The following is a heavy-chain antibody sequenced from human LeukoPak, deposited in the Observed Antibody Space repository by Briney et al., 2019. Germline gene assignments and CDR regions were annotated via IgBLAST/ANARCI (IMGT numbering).Heavy chain of an antibody. D-gene: IGHD5-24*01. J-gene: IGHJ4*02. V-gene: IGHV3-30*18. CDR2: ISKDGSNK. CDR3: AKDRRDGYNFVDY. Sequence: GGSLRLSCAASGLTFSSYGMHWVRRAPGKGLEWVAVISKDGSNKYYTDSVKGRFTISRDNSKNTMYVQMNSLRAEDTAVHYCAKDRRDGYNFVDYWGQGTLVTVSS. CDR1: GLTFSSYG.